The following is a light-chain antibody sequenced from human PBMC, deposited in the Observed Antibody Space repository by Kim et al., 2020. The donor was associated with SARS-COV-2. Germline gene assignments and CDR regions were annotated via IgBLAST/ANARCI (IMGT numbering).Light chain of an antibody. CDR1: SGSIASNY. V-gene: IGLV6-57*04. J-gene: IGLJ3*02. Sequence: NFMLTQPHSVSESPGKTVTISCTRSSGSIASNYVQWYQQRPGSAPTTVIYEDNQRPSGVPDRFSGSIDSSSNSASLNISGLKTEDEADYYCQSYDSSNPWVFGGGTQLTVL. CDR3: QSYDSSNPWV. CDR2: EDN.